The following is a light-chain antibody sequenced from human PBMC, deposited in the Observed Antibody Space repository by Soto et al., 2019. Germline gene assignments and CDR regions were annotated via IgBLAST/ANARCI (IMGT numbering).Light chain of an antibody. V-gene: IGKV3-15*01. Sequence: EIVMTQSPATRSMSPGERATLSCRGSQTIDNTLAWYQRKPGQAPRLLIYDASTRATGVPARFSGSGSGTDFTLTISRLEPEDFAVYYCRQYGRSLGFALGGGTKVDIK. CDR3: RQYGRSLGFA. J-gene: IGKJ4*01. CDR2: DAS. CDR1: QTIDNT.